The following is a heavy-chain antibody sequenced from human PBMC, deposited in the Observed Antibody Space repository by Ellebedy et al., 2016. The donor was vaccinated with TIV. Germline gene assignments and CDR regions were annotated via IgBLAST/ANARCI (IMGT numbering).Heavy chain of an antibody. J-gene: IGHJ4*02. CDR2: ITQSGRT. D-gene: IGHD6-19*01. CDR1: GGSFSGYY. Sequence: SQTLSLTCAVHGGSFSGYYWSWIRQPPGKGLEWIGEITQSGRTNYNPSLKGRVTISVDTSKNQFSLRLSSVTAADTALYYCAEGRSGWYYFDYWGRGTPVTVSS. V-gene: IGHV4-34*01. CDR3: AEGRSGWYYFDY.